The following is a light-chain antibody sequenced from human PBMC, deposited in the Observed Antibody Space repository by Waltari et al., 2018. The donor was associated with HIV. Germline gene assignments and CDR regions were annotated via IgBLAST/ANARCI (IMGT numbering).Light chain of an antibody. CDR2: DDR. Sequence: SYVLTQPPSVSVAPGQTARITCGGNNIAATKSVHWYRLNPGQAPVVVIYDDRDRPSGIPDRFSGSSSGDTATLTISRAEAGDEADYYGQVWDGRGDPVIFGGGIKLAVV. CDR1: NIAATKS. J-gene: IGLJ2*01. CDR3: QVWDGRGDPVI. V-gene: IGLV3-21*02.